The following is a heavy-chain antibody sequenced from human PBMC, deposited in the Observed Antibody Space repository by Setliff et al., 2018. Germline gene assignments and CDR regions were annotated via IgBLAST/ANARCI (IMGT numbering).Heavy chain of an antibody. V-gene: IGHV4-39*01. D-gene: IGHD3-16*01. J-gene: IGHJ4*02. Sequence: PSETLSLTCTVSGASITNIIYYWGLIRQPPGKGLEWIGSIFYSGRTFYNPSLKSRVTISVEASKKQFSLTLSSVTAADTAVYYCARLPNYVWGSPVDYWGQGTLVTVSS. CDR2: IFYSGRT. CDR1: GASITNIIYY. CDR3: ARLPNYVWGSPVDY.